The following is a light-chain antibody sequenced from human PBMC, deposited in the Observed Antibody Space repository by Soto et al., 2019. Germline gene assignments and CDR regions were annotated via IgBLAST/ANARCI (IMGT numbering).Light chain of an antibody. J-gene: IGKJ1*01. CDR1: QSISSY. Sequence: DIQMTQSPSSLSSSVGYIGTITCRSSQSISSYLNWYHQKPGKAPKLLIYAASSLQSGVPSRFSGGGSGTDLTLTISSLQPEDFANYYCQQSYRTPRKFGQGTKV. V-gene: IGKV1-39*01. CDR3: QQSYRTPRK. CDR2: AAS.